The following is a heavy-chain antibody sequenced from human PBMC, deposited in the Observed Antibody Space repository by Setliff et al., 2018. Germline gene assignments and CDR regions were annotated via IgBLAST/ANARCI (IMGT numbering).Heavy chain of an antibody. CDR3: LRIRLVPHGHS. D-gene: IGHD2-15*01. Sequence: SETLSLTCTVSGGSISSSSYYWGWIRQPPGKGLEWIGSIYYSGSTYHNPSLKSRVTISVDTSKNHFSLRLSSVTAADTAVYYCLRIRLVPHGHSWGQGTLVTVSS. J-gene: IGHJ4*02. V-gene: IGHV4-39*02. CDR1: GGSISSSSYY. CDR2: IYYSGST.